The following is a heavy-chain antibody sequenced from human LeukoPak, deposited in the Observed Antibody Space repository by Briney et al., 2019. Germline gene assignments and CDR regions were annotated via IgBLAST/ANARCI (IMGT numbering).Heavy chain of an antibody. Sequence: PGGSLRLSCAASGFTFDDYAMRWVRQVPGKGLEWVSGISGNSGTIAYADSVKGRFTISRDNAKNSLYLQMNSLRVEDTALYYCAKARAVAGRPLDYWGQGTRVTVSS. CDR1: GFTFDDYA. J-gene: IGHJ4*02. CDR3: AKARAVAGRPLDY. CDR2: ISGNSGTI. V-gene: IGHV3-9*01. D-gene: IGHD6-19*01.